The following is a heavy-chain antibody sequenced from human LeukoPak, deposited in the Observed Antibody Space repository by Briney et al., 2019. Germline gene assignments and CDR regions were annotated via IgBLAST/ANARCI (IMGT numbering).Heavy chain of an antibody. V-gene: IGHV3-30*18. CDR3: AKERGYSFYFDY. CDR1: GFTFSSYG. J-gene: IGHJ4*02. D-gene: IGHD5-18*01. Sequence: GGSLRLSCAASGFTFSSYGMHWVRQAPGKGLEWVAVISNDGSSKYYADSVKGRFTISRDNSKNTLYLQMNSLRAEDTAVYYCAKERGYSFYFDYLGQGTLVTVSS. CDR2: ISNDGSSK.